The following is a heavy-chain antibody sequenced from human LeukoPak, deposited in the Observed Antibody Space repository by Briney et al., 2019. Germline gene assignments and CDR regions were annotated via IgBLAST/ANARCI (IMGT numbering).Heavy chain of an antibody. V-gene: IGHV4-38-2*01. D-gene: IGHD3-9*01. CDR2: IYHSGST. J-gene: IGHJ6*04. CDR1: GYSISSGYY. CDR3: ASTYYDILTGYYDYYGMDV. Sequence: SETLSLTCAVSGYSISSGYYWGWIRQPPGKGLEWIGSIYHSGSTYYNPSLKSRVTISVDTSKNQFSLKLSSVTAAATAVYYCASTYYDILTGYYDYYGMDVWGKGTTVTVSS.